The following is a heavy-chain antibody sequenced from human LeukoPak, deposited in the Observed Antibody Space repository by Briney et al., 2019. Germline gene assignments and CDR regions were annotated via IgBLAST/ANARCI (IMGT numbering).Heavy chain of an antibody. D-gene: IGHD6-13*01. J-gene: IGHJ4*02. CDR3: AKRYGDSTGWFFDF. CDR1: RYSFDSYA. V-gene: IGHV3-23*01. Sequence: GGSLRLSCEGSRYSFDSYAMTWVRQAPGKGLEWVSSINGGGDITYYAESVKGRFTVSRDNSKNTLFLQMNSLRAEHTAVFYCAKRYGDSTGWFFDFWGQGSLVTVSS. CDR2: INGGGDIT.